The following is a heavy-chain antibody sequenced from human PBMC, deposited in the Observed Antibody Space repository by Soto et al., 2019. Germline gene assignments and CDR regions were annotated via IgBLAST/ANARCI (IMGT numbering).Heavy chain of an antibody. Sequence: QVQLQESGPGLVKPSQTLSLTCTVSGGSISSGDYYWSWIRQPPGKGLEWIGYIYYSGSTYYNPSLKSRVTISVDTSKNPFSLKLSSVTAADTAVYYCARAPTYYYDSSGPKFDYWGQGTLVTVSS. CDR1: GGSISSGDYY. D-gene: IGHD3-22*01. V-gene: IGHV4-30-4*01. CDR3: ARAPTYYYDSSGPKFDY. J-gene: IGHJ4*02. CDR2: IYYSGST.